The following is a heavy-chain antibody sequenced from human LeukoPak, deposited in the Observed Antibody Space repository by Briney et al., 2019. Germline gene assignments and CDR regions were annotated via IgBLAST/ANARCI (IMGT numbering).Heavy chain of an antibody. J-gene: IGHJ4*02. CDR1: GFTFSSYA. V-gene: IGHV3-23*01. D-gene: IGHD5-18*01. Sequence: GGSLRLSCAASGFTFSSYAMSWVRQAPGKGLEWVSTISGSGDSTYYADSVKGRFTISRDNSKNTLYLQMNSLRAEDSAVYYCASQGGIQLWSHFDYWGQGTLVTVSS. CDR3: ASQGGIQLWSHFDY. CDR2: ISGSGDST.